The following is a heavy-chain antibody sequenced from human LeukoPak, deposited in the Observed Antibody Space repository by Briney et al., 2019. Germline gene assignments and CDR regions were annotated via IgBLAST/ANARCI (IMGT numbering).Heavy chain of an antibody. D-gene: IGHD3-10*01. V-gene: IGHV3-7*04. CDR1: GFTFSSYW. CDR2: IKQDGSEK. CDR3: ARPADRGHYNWFDP. J-gene: IGHJ5*02. Sequence: GGSLRLSCVPSGFTFSSYWMSWVREAPGKGLEWVANIKQDGSEKDYVDSVKGRFTISRDNAKNSLYLQMNSLRAEDTAVYYCARPADRGHYNWFDPWGQGTLVSVSS.